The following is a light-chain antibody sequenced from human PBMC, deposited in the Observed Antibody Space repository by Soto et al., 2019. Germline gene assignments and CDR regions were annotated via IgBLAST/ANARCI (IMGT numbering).Light chain of an antibody. Sequence: QSVLTQPPSASGTPGQRVSISCSGSSSNIGSNAVHWYQQFPGTAPRLLIYRDNQRPSGVPDRFSGSTSGTSASLVISGLQSEDDSDYYCAACNDRPYLWGCGGVTKLTVL. V-gene: IGLV1-44*01. J-gene: IGLJ3*02. CDR2: RDN. CDR1: SSNIGSNA. CDR3: AACNDRPYLWG.